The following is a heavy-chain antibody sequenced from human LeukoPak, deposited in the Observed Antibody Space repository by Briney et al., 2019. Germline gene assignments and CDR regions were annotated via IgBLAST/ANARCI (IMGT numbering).Heavy chain of an antibody. CDR3: ARAFGYSSSFRFDP. D-gene: IGHD6-6*01. CDR1: GYTFTGYY. Sequence: GASVTVSCTASGYTFTGYYMHWVRQAPGQGLEWMGWISAYNGNTNYAQKLQGRVTMTTDTSTSTAYMELRSLRSDDTAVYYCARAFGYSSSFRFDPWGQGTLVTVSS. J-gene: IGHJ5*02. V-gene: IGHV1-18*04. CDR2: ISAYNGNT.